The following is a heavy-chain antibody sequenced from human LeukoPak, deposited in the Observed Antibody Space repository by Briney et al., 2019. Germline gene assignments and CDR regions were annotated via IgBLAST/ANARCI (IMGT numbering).Heavy chain of an antibody. D-gene: IGHD2-15*01. CDR1: GFIFSDYY. CDR2: ISSGSSYT. J-gene: IGHJ4*02. Sequence: PGGSLRLSCAASGFIFSDYYMSWIRQAPGKGLEWVSYISSGSSYTNNADPVKGRFTISRDNAKNSLYLQMNSLRAEDTAVYYCAKCATWNIHYPIDYWGQGTLVTVSS. CDR3: AKCATWNIHYPIDY. V-gene: IGHV3-11*03.